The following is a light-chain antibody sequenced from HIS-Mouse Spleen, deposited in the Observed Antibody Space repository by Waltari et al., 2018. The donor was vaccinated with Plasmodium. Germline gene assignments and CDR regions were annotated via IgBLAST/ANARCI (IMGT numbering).Light chain of an antibody. J-gene: IGKJ3*01. Sequence: DIVMTQSPSTLSVSPGERATLSCRASQSVSSNLAWYQQKPGQAPRLLIYAASTRATGIPARFSGSGSGTEFTLTISSLQSEDFAVNYCQQYNNWSFTFGPGTKVDIK. V-gene: IGKV3-15*01. CDR2: AAS. CDR1: QSVSSN. CDR3: QQYNNWSFT.